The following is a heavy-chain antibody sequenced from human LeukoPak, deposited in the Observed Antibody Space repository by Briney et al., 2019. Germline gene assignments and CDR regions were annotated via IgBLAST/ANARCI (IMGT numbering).Heavy chain of an antibody. CDR3: AKEGCTRCTPFVDY. Sequence: PGGSLRLSCAASGFTFSSWAMSWVRQAPGKGLEWVSAVSPSGDTTYYADSVKGRFTISRDNSKNTSYLQMNSLRAEDTAVYYCAKEGCTRCTPFVDYWGQGILVTVSS. CDR2: VSPSGDTT. J-gene: IGHJ4*02. CDR1: GFTFSSWA. V-gene: IGHV3-23*01. D-gene: IGHD2-2*01.